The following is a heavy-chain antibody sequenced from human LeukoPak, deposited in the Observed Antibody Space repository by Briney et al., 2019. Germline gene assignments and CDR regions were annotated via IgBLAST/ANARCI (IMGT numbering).Heavy chain of an antibody. CDR3: ARLPTILDYYFDY. Sequence: PSETLSLTCTVSGGSISSYYWSWIRQPPGKGLEWIGYIYYSGSTNYNPSLKSRVTISVDTSKNQFSLKLSSVTAADTAVYYCARLPTILDYYFDYWGQGTLVTVSS. CDR2: IYYSGST. J-gene: IGHJ4*02. D-gene: IGHD3-9*01. CDR1: GGSISSYY. V-gene: IGHV4-59*01.